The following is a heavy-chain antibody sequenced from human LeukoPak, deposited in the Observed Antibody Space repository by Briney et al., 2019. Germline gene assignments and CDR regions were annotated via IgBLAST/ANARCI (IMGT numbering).Heavy chain of an antibody. J-gene: IGHJ5*02. V-gene: IGHV4-39*01. CDR1: GGSISSSNYY. CDR2: IYYSGST. CDR3: ARHKLAAAAWFDP. Sequence: SETLSLTCNVSGGSISSSNYYWGWIRQPPGKGLEWIGSIYYSGSTFYNPSLKSRVTISVDTSKNQFSLKLSSVTAADTAVYYCARHKLAAAAWFDPWGQGTLVTVSS. D-gene: IGHD6-13*01.